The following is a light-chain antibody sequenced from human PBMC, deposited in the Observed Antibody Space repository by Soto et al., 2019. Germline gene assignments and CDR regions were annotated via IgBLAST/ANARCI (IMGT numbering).Light chain of an antibody. CDR3: QQYDNWPYT. J-gene: IGKJ2*01. Sequence: EIVMTHSPATLSVSPGERATLSCRASQSVSNNLAWYQQKPGQAPRLLIYGASTRATAIPARFSGSGSGTEFTLNIRSLQSEDFAVYFCQQYDNWPYTFGQGTKLEIK. CDR1: QSVSNN. V-gene: IGKV3-15*01. CDR2: GAS.